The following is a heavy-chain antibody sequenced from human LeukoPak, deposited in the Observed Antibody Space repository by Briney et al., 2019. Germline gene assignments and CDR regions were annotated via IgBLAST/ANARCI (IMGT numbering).Heavy chain of an antibody. CDR1: GFTFASYV. CDR2: ISVSGDST. J-gene: IGHJ5*02. Sequence: GGSLRLSCAASGFTFASYVMSWVRQAPGKGLEWVSTISVSGDSTYYTDSVKGRFTISRDNSKNTLYLQMNRLRAEDTAVYFCARGKYCSSTSCYFMDYWFDPWGQGTLVTVSS. D-gene: IGHD2-2*01. CDR3: ARGKYCSSTSCYFMDYWFDP. V-gene: IGHV3-23*01.